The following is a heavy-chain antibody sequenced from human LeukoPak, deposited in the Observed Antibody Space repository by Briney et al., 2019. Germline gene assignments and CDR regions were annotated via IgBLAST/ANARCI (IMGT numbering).Heavy chain of an antibody. Sequence: GGSLRLSCAASGFTFSSYEMNWVRQAPGKGLEWVSYISSSGSTIYYADSVKGRFTISRDNAKNSLYLQMNSLRAEDTAVYYCARTEGTVAYDSWGQGTLVTVSS. CDR2: ISSSGSTI. CDR3: ARTEGTVAYDS. D-gene: IGHD4-23*01. V-gene: IGHV3-48*03. J-gene: IGHJ5*01. CDR1: GFTFSSYE.